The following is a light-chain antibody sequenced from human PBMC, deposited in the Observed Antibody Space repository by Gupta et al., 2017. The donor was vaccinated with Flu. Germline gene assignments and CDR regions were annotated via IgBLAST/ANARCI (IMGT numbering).Light chain of an antibody. V-gene: IGKV3-15*01. J-gene: IGKJ4*01. CDR1: QSINSD. CDR2: GAS. CDR3: QQYKNWPPLT. Sequence: EVVMTQSPATLSVSPGDRATLSCRASQSINSDLAWYQQRPGQAPRLLIYGASARATGVPARFSGSGSGTEFTLTISSRQSEDFAVYYCQQYKNWPPLTFGGGTKLEIK.